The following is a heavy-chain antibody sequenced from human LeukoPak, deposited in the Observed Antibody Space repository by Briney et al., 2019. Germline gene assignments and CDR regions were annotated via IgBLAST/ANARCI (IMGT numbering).Heavy chain of an antibody. V-gene: IGHV1-46*01. D-gene: IGHD3-16*01. J-gene: IGHJ4*02. CDR1: IYSFTSYY. Sequence: ASVKVSCKASIYSFTSYYIHWVRQAPGQGLEWMGIINPSDGDTLYAQMFKGRVTLTRDTSTSTVYMELSSLKSEDTAVYFCARDQGRAADYVWGSYFDYWGQGALVTVSS. CDR3: ARDQGRAADYVWGSYFDY. CDR2: INPSDGDT.